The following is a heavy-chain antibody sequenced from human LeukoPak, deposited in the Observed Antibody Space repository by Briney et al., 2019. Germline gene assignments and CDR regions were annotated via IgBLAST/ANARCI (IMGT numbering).Heavy chain of an antibody. CDR3: ARDHYYDSSGYYL. V-gene: IGHV4-59*01. D-gene: IGHD3-22*01. Sequence: KPSETLSLTCTVSGGSISSYYWSWIRQPPGKGLEWIGYIYYSGSTNYNPSLKSRVTISVDTSKNQFSLKLSSVTAADTAVYYCARDHYYDSSGYYLWGQGTLVTVSS. CDR2: IYYSGST. J-gene: IGHJ4*02. CDR1: GGSISSYY.